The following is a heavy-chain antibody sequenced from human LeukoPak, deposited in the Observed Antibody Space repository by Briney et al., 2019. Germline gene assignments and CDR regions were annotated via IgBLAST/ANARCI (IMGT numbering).Heavy chain of an antibody. CDR2: ISSSSDTI. Sequence: GGSLRLSCAASGFTFSDYYMSWIRQAPGKGLEWVSYISSSSDTIYYAHSVKGRFTISRDNAKNSLYLQMNSLRAEDTAVYYCARRKYNSNSSPNEYYFDYWGQGTLVTVSS. D-gene: IGHD1-7*01. J-gene: IGHJ4*02. V-gene: IGHV3-11*01. CDR1: GFTFSDYY. CDR3: ARRKYNSNSSPNEYYFDY.